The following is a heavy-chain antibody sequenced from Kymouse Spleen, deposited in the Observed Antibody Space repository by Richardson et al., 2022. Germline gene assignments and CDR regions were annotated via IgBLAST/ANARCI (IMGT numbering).Heavy chain of an antibody. V-gene: IGHV3-33*01. CDR2: IWYDGSNK. CDR1: GFTFSSYG. Sequence: QVQLVESGGGVVQPGRSLRLSCAASGFTFSSYGMHWVRQAPGKGLEWVAVIWYDGSNKYYADSVKGRFTISRDNSKNTLYLQMNSLRAEDTAVYYCARDDSSSSEAYYYYGMDVWGQGTTVTVSS. CDR3: ARDDSSSSEAYYYYGMDV. D-gene: IGHD6-6*01. J-gene: IGHJ6*02.